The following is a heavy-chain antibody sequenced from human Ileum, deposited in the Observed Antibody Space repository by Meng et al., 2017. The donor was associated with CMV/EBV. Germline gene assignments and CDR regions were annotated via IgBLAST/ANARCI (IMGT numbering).Heavy chain of an antibody. CDR2: ISSGGSDI. D-gene: IGHD2-2*01. J-gene: IGHJ6*02. Sequence: GESLKISCATSGFTFSSYNMNWVRQAPGKGLEWVSSISSGGSDIYYADSVKGRFTISRDNAKNSLYLQMNSLRAEDTAVYYCAKDRSDIVVVPAASGPKLGMDVWGQGTTVTVSS. CDR3: AKDRSDIVVVPAASGPKLGMDV. V-gene: IGHV3-21*01. CDR1: GFTFSSYN.